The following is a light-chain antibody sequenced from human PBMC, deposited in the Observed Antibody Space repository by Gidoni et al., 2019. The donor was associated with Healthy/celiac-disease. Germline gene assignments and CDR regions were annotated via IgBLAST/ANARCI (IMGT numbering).Light chain of an antibody. CDR3: QKYNSAPLT. J-gene: IGKJ4*01. Sequence: DIQMTQSPSSLSASVGDRVTITCRASQGISNYLAWYQQKPGVPSRFSGSGSGTDFTLTISSLQPEDVATYYCQKYNSAPLTFGGGTKVETK. CDR1: QGISNY. V-gene: IGKV1-27*01.